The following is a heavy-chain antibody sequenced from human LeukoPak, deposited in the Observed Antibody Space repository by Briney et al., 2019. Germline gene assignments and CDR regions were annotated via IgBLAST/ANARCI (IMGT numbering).Heavy chain of an antibody. CDR1: GVSFSGYV. J-gene: IGHJ6*03. V-gene: IGHV3-30*18. CDR3: AKSGGCSSTSCSGYYYYYYYMDV. CDR2: ISYDGSNQ. Sequence: GGSLRLSCEASGVSFSGYVMHWVRQAPGKGLEWVAVISYDGSNQHYADSVKGRFTISRDNSKNTLYLQMNSLRAEDTAVYYCAKSGGCSSTSCSGYYYYYYYMDVWGKGTTVTVSS. D-gene: IGHD2-2*01.